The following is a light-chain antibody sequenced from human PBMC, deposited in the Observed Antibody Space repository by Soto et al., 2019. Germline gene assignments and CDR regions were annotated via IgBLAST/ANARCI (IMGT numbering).Light chain of an antibody. CDR3: SSFTSRSTFNYV. V-gene: IGLV2-14*01. J-gene: IGLJ1*01. CDR2: EVS. CDR1: SSDVVAYNY. Sequence: HSVLTQPAYVYGSPGQSITISCTGTSSDVVAYNYVSWYQQYPGTAPKVMIYEVSSRPSGVSHRFSGSKSGNTASLTISGLQPEDEADYYCSSFTSRSTFNYVFGTGTKVTVL.